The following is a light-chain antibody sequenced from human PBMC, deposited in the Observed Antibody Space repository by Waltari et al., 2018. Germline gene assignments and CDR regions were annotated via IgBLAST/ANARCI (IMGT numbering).Light chain of an antibody. V-gene: IGLV1-47*01. J-gene: IGLJ3*02. CDR2: KND. CDR3: ASWDGSLSGRV. Sequence: QSVLTQPPSASGTPGQRVLISCSGSSPNLGMNYVNWYQQIPGTAPKLLIYKNDQRPSGVPDRFSGSKSGTSASLAISGLRSEDEADYFCASWDGSLSGRVFGGGTKLTVL. CDR1: SPNLGMNY.